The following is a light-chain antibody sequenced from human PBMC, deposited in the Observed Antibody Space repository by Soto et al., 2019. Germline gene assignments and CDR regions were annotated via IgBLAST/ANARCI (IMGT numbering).Light chain of an antibody. J-gene: IGKJ4*01. V-gene: IGKV3-15*01. CDR1: QSVSSN. CDR2: GAS. CDR3: QQYNNWPPLT. Sequence: EIVMTQSPATLSVSPGERATLSCRARQSVSSNLAWYQQKPGQALRLLIYGASTRATGIPARFSGSGSGTEFTLTISSLQSEDFAVYYCQQYNNWPPLTFGGGTKVEIK.